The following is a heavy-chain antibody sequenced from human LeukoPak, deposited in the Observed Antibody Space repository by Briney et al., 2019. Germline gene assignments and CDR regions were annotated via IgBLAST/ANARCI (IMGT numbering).Heavy chain of an antibody. D-gene: IGHD3-10*01. Sequence: GGSLRLSCAASGFTFSKYYMSWVRQAPGKGLEWISYIVNSGGTTSYADSVQGRFTISSDDAKNSLYLQMNSLRAEDTAVYYCAGGYGSGSYSAWGQGIPVTVSS. CDR3: AGGYGSGSYSA. J-gene: IGHJ5*02. CDR1: GFTFSKYY. V-gene: IGHV3-11*01. CDR2: IVNSGGTT.